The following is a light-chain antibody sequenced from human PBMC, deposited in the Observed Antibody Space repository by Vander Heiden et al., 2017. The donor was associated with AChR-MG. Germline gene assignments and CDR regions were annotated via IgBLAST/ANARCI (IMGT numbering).Light chain of an antibody. J-gene: IGKJ1*01. CDR2: KGS. CDR3: RQSTHWPWT. Sequence: DVGLTQYPPSLPVTLGPPASITCRSSQRLVHSDGNTYLNWFQQRPGQSPRRLIYKGSYRDSGVPDRFSGSGSGTDFTLEISRVEAEDLGVYYCRQSTHWPWTFGHGTKVEIK. V-gene: IGKV2-30*02. CDR1: QRLVHSDGNTY.